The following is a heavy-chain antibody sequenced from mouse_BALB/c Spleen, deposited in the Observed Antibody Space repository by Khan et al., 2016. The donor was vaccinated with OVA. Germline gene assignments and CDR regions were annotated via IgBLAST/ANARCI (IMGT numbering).Heavy chain of an antibody. CDR2: INPTSGYP. CDR1: GYTFTTYW. V-gene: IGHV1-7*01. Sequence: VQLQQSGAELAKPGASVKMSCKASGYTFTTYWMHWVKQRPGQGLEWIGYINPTSGYPDYNDKFKDRATLSADKSSSTAYLQLNSLTADDSAIYYLTRDRIDYWGQGTTVTASS. CDR3: TRDRIDY. J-gene: IGHJ2*01.